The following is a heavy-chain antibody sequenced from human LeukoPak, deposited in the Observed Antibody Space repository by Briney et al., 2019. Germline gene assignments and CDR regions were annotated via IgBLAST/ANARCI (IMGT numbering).Heavy chain of an antibody. Sequence: ASVKVSCKASGYTFTNYGVSWLRQAPGQGLEWMGWISAYNGNTNYAQKLQGRVTMTTDTSTSTAYMELRSRRSDDTAVYYCARVVGYYGSLLDYWGQGTLVTVSS. J-gene: IGHJ4*02. CDR3: ARVVGYYGSLLDY. V-gene: IGHV1-18*01. CDR1: GYTFTNYG. D-gene: IGHD3-10*01. CDR2: ISAYNGNT.